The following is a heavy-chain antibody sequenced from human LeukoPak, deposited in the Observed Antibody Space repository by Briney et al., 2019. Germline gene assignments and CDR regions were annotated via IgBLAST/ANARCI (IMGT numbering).Heavy chain of an antibody. Sequence: GGSLRLSCAASGFIFSGYARHWVRQATGKGLEWVSAIGTAGDTFYPGSVKGRFTISRENAKTSLYLQMNSLRAEDTAVYYCARQSTSHGNFDYWGQGTLVTVSS. J-gene: IGHJ4*02. CDR3: ARQSTSHGNFDY. D-gene: IGHD6-6*01. V-gene: IGHV3-13*01. CDR1: GFIFSGYA. CDR2: IGTAGDT.